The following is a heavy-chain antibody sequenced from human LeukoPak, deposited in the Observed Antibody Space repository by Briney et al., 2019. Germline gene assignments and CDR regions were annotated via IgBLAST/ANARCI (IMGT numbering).Heavy chain of an antibody. D-gene: IGHD6-6*01. V-gene: IGHV3-33*01. Sequence: PGGSLRLSCAASGFTFSSYGMHWVRQAPGKGLEWVAVIWYDGSNKYYADSVKGRFTISRANSKNTLYLQMNSLRAEDTAVYYCARDEYSSSSGFDYWGQGTLVTVSS. CDR2: IWYDGSNK. J-gene: IGHJ4*02. CDR3: ARDEYSSSSGFDY. CDR1: GFTFSSYG.